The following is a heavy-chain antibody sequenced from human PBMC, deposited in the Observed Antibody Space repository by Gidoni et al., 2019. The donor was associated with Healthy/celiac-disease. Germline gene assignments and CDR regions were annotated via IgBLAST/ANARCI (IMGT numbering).Heavy chain of an antibody. D-gene: IGHD3-16*01. Sequence: QITLKESGPTLVKPTKTHTLTCTFSGFSLSTSGVGVGWIRQPPGKALEWLALIYWDYDKRYSPSLKNRLTITKDTSKNQVVLTMTNMDPVDTATYFCAHRRGGLGDVQWFDPWGQGTLVTVSS. CDR3: AHRRGGLGDVQWFDP. J-gene: IGHJ5*02. V-gene: IGHV2-5*02. CDR2: IYWDYDK. CDR1: GFSLSTSGVG.